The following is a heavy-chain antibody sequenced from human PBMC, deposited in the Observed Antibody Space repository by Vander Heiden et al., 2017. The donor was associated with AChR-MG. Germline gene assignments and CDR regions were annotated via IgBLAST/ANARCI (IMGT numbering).Heavy chain of an antibody. CDR3: TRNPYASGWFDP. V-gene: IGHV1-8*01. Sequence: QVQLVQSGAEAKTPGASVKVSCKASGYTFTTYDINWVRQAAGQGLEWMGWMTPTSGYTGYAQKFQGRITLTRDTSISTAYMELSSLRSEDTAVYFCTRNPYASGWFDPWGQGTLVTVSS. CDR2: MTPTSGYT. D-gene: IGHD2-2*01. J-gene: IGHJ5*02. CDR1: GYTFTTYD.